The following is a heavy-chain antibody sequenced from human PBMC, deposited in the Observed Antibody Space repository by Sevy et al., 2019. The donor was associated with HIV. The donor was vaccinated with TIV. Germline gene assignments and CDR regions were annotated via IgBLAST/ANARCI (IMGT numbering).Heavy chain of an antibody. J-gene: IGHJ5*02. CDR1: GYTFTGYY. Sequence: ASVKVSCKASGYTFTGYYMHWVRQAPGQGLEWMGWINPNSGGTNYAQKFQGRVTMTRDTSISTAYMEQSRLRSDDTAVYYCARVPLEGYYDSSAYPRNWFDPWGQGTLVTVSS. CDR2: INPNSGGT. V-gene: IGHV1-2*02. D-gene: IGHD3-22*01. CDR3: ARVPLEGYYDSSAYPRNWFDP.